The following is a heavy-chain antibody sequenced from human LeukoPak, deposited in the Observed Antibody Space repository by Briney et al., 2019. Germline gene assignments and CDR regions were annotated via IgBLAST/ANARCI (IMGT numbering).Heavy chain of an antibody. CDR3: AKLWFGELGAVYFDY. J-gene: IGHJ4*02. CDR2: IRGSGSTT. V-gene: IGHV3-23*01. CDR1: GFRFSNYA. D-gene: IGHD3-10*01. Sequence: GGSLRLSCAASGFRFSNYAMSWVRQAPGKGLERVSGIRGSGSTTYCASSVKRRFTISRDNSKNTLYLQMNSLRAEDTDVSSCAKLWFGELGAVYFDYWGQGTLVTVSS.